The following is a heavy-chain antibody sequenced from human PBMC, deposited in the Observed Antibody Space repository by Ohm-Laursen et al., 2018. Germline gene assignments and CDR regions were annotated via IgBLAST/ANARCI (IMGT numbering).Heavy chain of an antibody. CDR2: LSPGGGTNT. CDR1: GFTFTNYA. J-gene: IGHJ3*02. D-gene: IGHD3-22*01. Sequence: SLRLSCSASGFTFTNYAMSWVRQAPGKGLEWVSALSPGGGTNTYYTDSVRGRFTISRDNSKNTLYLQMNSLRVEDTAVYYCAKALVVSYTFDIWGQGTMVTVSS. CDR3: AKALVVSYTFDI. V-gene: IGHV3-23*01.